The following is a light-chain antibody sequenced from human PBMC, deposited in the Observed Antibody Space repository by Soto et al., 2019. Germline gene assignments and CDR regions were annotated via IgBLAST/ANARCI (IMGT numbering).Light chain of an antibody. V-gene: IGKV3-11*01. CDR1: QSVGRY. CDR2: DAS. CDR3: QQRSDWPST. J-gene: IGKJ4*01. Sequence: EIVLTQSPATLSLSPGEGATLSCMASQSVGRYLAWYQQKPGQAPRLLIYDASKSATGIAARFSGSGSGTDFTLTISSLEPEDFAVYYCQQRSDWPSTFGGGTKVQIK.